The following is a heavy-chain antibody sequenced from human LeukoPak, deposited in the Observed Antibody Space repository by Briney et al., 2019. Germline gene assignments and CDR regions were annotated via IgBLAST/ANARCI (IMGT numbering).Heavy chain of an antibody. CDR2: IKQEGKDK. Sequence: GGSLRLSCAACRFTFSSYCMSGVRQAPGKGLEWVSHIKQEGKDKYYMDSLKGRFTISRQNAKNSIYLQINILRHEDRAVFQCGRYVMTSRPRWLETSGQGTLVTVSS. D-gene: IGHD3-10*02. J-gene: IGHJ5*02. CDR1: RFTFSSYC. V-gene: IGHV3-7*01. CDR3: GRYVMTSRPRWLET.